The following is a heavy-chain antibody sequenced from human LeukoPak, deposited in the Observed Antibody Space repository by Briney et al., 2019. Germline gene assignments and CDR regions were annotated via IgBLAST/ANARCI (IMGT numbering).Heavy chain of an antibody. CDR2: INQDGSEK. CDR3: ARSNWNFDY. Sequence: GGSLRLSCAASGFTFSNYWMTWVRQAPGKGLGWVASINQDGSEKHYVDSVKGRFTTSRDNAKNSLYLQMNSLRDEDTAIYYRARSNWNFDYWGQGTLVTVSS. D-gene: IGHD1-20*01. J-gene: IGHJ4*02. CDR1: GFTFSNYW. V-gene: IGHV3-7*01.